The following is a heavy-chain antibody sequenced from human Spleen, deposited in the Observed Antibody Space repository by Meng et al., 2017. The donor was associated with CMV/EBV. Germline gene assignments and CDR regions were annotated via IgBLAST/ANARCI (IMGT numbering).Heavy chain of an antibody. V-gene: IGHV1-46*01. J-gene: IGHJ4*02. D-gene: IGHD5-24*01. CDR2: INPSAGIT. CDR3: ARDNGRWLQFFEY. Sequence: CQASDYPFTTYYMRWVRQVPGQGLEWMGMINPSAGITTYAQQFQGRFTMTRDTSTSTVYMELSSLRSEDTAVYYCARDNGRWLQFFEYWGQGTLVTVSS. CDR1: DYPFTTYY.